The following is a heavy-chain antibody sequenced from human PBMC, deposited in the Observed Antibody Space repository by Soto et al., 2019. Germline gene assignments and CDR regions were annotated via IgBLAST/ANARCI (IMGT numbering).Heavy chain of an antibody. CDR3: ARARELLRGRHAFDI. CDR1: GFTFSSYE. CDR2: ISSSGSTI. D-gene: IGHD1-26*01. J-gene: IGHJ3*02. V-gene: IGHV3-48*03. Sequence: LRLSCAASGFTFSSYEMNWVRQAPGKGLEWVSYISSSGSTIYYADSVKGRFTISRDNAKNSLYLQMNSLRAEDTAVYYCARARELLRGRHAFDIWGQGTMVTVSS.